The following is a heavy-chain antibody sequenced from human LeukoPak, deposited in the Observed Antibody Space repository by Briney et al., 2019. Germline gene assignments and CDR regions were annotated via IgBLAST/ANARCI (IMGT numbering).Heavy chain of an antibody. CDR3: ARESDHILTGYYKHYFDY. D-gene: IGHD3-9*01. J-gene: IGHJ4*02. V-gene: IGHV3-21*01. CDR2: IISSSSYI. CDR1: GFTFSSYS. Sequence: GGSLRLSCAASGFTFSSYSMNWVRQTPGKGLYWVSSIISSSSYIYYADSVKGRFTISRDNAKNSLYLQMNSLRAEDTAVYYCARESDHILTGYYKHYFDYWGQGTLVTVSS.